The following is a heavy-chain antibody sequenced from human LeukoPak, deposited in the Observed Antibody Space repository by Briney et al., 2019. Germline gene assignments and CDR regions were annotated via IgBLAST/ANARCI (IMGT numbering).Heavy chain of an antibody. CDR3: ASIAARRGGYYYYGMDV. Sequence: LRLSCAASGFTFSSYGMHWVRQPPGKGLEWIGEINHSRSTNYNPSLKSRVTISVDTSKNQFSLKLSSVTAADTAVYYCASIAARRGGYYYYGMDVWGQGTTVTVSS. V-gene: IGHV4-34*01. CDR1: GFTFSSYG. CDR2: INHSRST. J-gene: IGHJ6*02. D-gene: IGHD6-6*01.